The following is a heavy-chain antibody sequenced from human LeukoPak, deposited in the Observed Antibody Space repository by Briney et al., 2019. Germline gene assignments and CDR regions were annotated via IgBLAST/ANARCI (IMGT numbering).Heavy chain of an antibody. CDR3: ARGTDTLTGLPGSAFDI. J-gene: IGHJ3*02. CDR2: IYDSGST. CDR1: GGSISSSYYY. D-gene: IGHD4-17*01. V-gene: IGHV4-39*01. Sequence: PSETLSLTCTVSGGSISSSYYYWGWIRQPPGKGLEWIGSIYDSGSTYYNPSLKSRVTISVDTSKNQFSLKLSSVTAADTAVYYCARGTDTLTGLPGSAFDIWGQGTMVTVSS.